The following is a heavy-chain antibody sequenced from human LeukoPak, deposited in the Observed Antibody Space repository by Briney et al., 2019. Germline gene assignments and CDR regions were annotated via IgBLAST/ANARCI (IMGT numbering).Heavy chain of an antibody. D-gene: IGHD4-23*01. Sequence: GRSLRLSCAASGFTFSDYDMHWVRQAPGKGLEWVAVISYDGSNGYYADSVKGRFTISRDSSKNTVYVQMNSLRPEDTAVYYCARDFYGGKGDYYDYWGQGTLVTVSS. CDR1: GFTFSDYD. J-gene: IGHJ4*02. V-gene: IGHV3-30*03. CDR2: ISYDGSNG. CDR3: ARDFYGGKGDYYDY.